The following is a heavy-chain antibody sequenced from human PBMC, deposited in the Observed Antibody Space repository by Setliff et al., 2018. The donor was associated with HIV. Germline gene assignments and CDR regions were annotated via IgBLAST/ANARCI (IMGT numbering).Heavy chain of an antibody. CDR2: INPSGGST. CDR1: GYTFTSYY. J-gene: IGHJ4*02. V-gene: IGHV1-46*01. D-gene: IGHD6-13*01. Sequence: ASVKVSCKASGYTFTSYYMHWVRQAPGQGLEWMGIINPSGGSTSYAQKFQGRVTMTRETSTSTVYMELSSLKSEDTAVYYCARPRLSRIAAAAPDYWGQGTLVTVSS. CDR3: ARPRLSRIAAAAPDY.